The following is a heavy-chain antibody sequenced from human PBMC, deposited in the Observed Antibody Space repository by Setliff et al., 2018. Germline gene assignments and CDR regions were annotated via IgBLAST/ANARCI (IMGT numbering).Heavy chain of an antibody. CDR3: RQAVVGRDVFDI. V-gene: IGHV4-34*01. Sequence: SETLSLTCAVYDGSFSDHYWTWIRQPPGKGLEWFGEIDQSGSGDYNPSFKGRVTISVDTSKKQFSLTLNSVTAADTALYYCRQAVVGRDVFDIWGQGTVVTVSS. J-gene: IGHJ3*02. CDR2: IDQSGSG. CDR1: DGSFSDHY. D-gene: IGHD1-1*01.